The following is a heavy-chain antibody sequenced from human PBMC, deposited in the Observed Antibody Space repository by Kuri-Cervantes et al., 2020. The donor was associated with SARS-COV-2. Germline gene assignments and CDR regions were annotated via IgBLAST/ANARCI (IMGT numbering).Heavy chain of an antibody. D-gene: IGHD3-3*01. V-gene: IGHV7-4-1*02. CDR2: INTNTGNP. CDR3: ARVGVDKVYDFWSGYWPIPLNPNYYYYGMAV. J-gene: IGHJ6*02. Sequence: ASVKVSCKASGYTFTSYAMNWVRQAPGQGLEWMGWINTNTGNPTYAQGFTGRFVFSLDTSVSTAYLQISSLKAEDTAVYYCARVGVDKVYDFWSGYWPIPLNPNYYYYGMAVWGQGTTVTGAS. CDR1: GYTFTSYA.